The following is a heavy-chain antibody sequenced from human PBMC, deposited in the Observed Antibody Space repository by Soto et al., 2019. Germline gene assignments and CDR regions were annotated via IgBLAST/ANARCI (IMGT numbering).Heavy chain of an antibody. J-gene: IGHJ4*02. V-gene: IGHV3-23*01. CDR2: ISGSGGST. CDR3: AKDATLWGSGNYWTGIKFDF. D-gene: IGHD3-10*01. Sequence: EVQLLESGGGLVQPGGSLRLSCTASGFTFSSFAMSWVRQAPGKGLEWVSAISGSGGSTLYADSVKGRFTISRDNSTNSLYMQMNRLRAEDTAVYYCAKDATLWGSGNYWTGIKFDFWGRGTLVTVSS. CDR1: GFTFSSFA.